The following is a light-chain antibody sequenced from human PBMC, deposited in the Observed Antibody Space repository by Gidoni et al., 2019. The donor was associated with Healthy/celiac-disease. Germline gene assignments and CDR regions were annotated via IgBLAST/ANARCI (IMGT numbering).Light chain of an antibody. CDR1: QSVSRN. J-gene: IGKJ2*01. CDR3: QQYNNWPPYT. Sequence: EIVMTQSPATLSVSPGERATLSCRASQSVSRNLAWYQQKPGQAPRLLIYGASTRATGIPARFSGSGSGTEFTLTISSLQSEDFAVYYCQQYNNWPPYTFXRXTKLEIK. CDR2: GAS. V-gene: IGKV3-15*01.